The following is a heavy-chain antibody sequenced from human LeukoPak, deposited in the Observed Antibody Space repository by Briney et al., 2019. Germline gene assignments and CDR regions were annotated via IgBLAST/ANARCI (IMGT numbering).Heavy chain of an antibody. Sequence: PGESLKISCAVSGFTFSNFWMSWVRQAPGRGLEWVANIHPEGNEKYHVESVKGRFAISRDNARNSLFLQMNGLRVEDTAIYYCARGDSFSGDHWGQGTLVTVSS. V-gene: IGHV3-7*04. CDR2: IHPEGNEK. CDR3: ARGDSFSGDH. J-gene: IGHJ4*02. CDR1: GFTFSNFW. D-gene: IGHD2-15*01.